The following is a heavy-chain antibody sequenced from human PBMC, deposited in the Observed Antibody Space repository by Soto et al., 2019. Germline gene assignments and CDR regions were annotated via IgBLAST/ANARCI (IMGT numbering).Heavy chain of an antibody. J-gene: IGHJ4*02. CDR2: IYYSGST. V-gene: IGHV4-31*03. Sequence: QVQLQESGPGLVKPSQTLSLTCTVSGGSISSGGYYWSWIRQHPGKGLEWIGYIYYSGSTYYNPSRKSRVTISVDTSKNQFSLKLSSVTAADTAVYYCARDREDGPRSGHFDYWGQGTLVTVSS. D-gene: IGHD1-1*01. CDR3: ARDREDGPRSGHFDY. CDR1: GGSISSGGYY.